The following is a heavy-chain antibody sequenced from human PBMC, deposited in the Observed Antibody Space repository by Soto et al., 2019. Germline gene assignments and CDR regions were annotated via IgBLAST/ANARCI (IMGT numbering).Heavy chain of an antibody. CDR1: GYSFTIYW. CDR3: ARRHLVEDAYDI. J-gene: IGHJ3*02. CDR2: IYTGDSDT. D-gene: IGHD6-6*01. Sequence: GESLKISCQCSGYSFTIYWIGWVRQMPGKGLEWMGIIYTGDSDTRYSPSFQGQVTISADKSISTAYLQWSDLKASDTAMYYCARRHLVEDAYDIWGQRTMVTVSS. V-gene: IGHV5-51*01.